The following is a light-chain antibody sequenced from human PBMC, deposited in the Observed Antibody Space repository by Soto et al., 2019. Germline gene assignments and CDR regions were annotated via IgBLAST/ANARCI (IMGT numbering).Light chain of an antibody. CDR1: SSNIGTSS. Sequence: QSVLKQRHSGSGTPGQRVTIHCSGSSSNIGTSSVHWFQQLPGTAPKLLISTTNQRPSGVPERFSGSKSGTSASLAISGLQSEDEADYYCAAWDDSLNGHVFGTGTKVTVL. CDR3: AAWDDSLNGHV. CDR2: TTN. J-gene: IGLJ1*01. V-gene: IGLV1-44*01.